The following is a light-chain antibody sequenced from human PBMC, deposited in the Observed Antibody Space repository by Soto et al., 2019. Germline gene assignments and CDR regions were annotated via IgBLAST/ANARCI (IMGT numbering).Light chain of an antibody. CDR2: KAS. CDR1: QKINNW. V-gene: IGKV1-5*03. Sequence: DIQMTQSPSPLSASVGDRVTITCRASQKINNWLAWYQQIPGKPPKLLISKASNLESGVPSRFSGSGSETEFTLTISSLQPDDFGTYYCQQYNSYSLLTFAGGTRVDIK. J-gene: IGKJ4*01. CDR3: QQYNSYSLLT.